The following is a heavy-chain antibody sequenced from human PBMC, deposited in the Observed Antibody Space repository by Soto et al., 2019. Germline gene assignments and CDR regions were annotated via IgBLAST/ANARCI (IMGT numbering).Heavy chain of an antibody. CDR2: IIPLLNIA. Sequence: QVQLVQSGAEVKKPGSSVKVSCKASGGPFSNDIITWVRQAPGQGLEWMGRIIPLLNIANYAQKFQGRVTITADRSTGTAYMELNSLRSEDTAVYYWARDSPIGSTFSGYDAIDYWGQGTLVTVSS. J-gene: IGHJ4*02. D-gene: IGHD5-12*01. CDR3: ARDSPIGSTFSGYDAIDY. V-gene: IGHV1-69*08. CDR1: GGPFSNDI.